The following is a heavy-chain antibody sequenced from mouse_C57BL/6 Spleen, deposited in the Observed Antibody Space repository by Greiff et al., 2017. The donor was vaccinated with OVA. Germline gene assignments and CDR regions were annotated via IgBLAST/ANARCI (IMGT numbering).Heavy chain of an antibody. CDR1: GYTFTEYS. J-gene: IGHJ4*01. V-gene: IGHV1-62-2*01. Sequence: QVQLQQSGAELAKPGASVKLSCKASGYTFTEYSIHWVKQRSGQGLEWIGWFYPGSGSIKYNEKFKDKATLTADKSSSTVYMELSRLTSEDSAVYVCARHEAGLYAMDYWGQGTSVTVSS. CDR2: FYPGSGSI. CDR3: ARHEAGLYAMDY. D-gene: IGHD2-2*01.